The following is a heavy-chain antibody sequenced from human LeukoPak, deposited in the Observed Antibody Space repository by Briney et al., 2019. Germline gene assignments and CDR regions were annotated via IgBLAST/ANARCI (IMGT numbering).Heavy chain of an antibody. J-gene: IGHJ3*02. D-gene: IGHD6-19*01. CDR1: GFTFSSYS. V-gene: IGHV3-48*01. Sequence: GGSLRLSCAASGFTFSSYSMNWVRQAPGKGLEWVSYISSSSSTVYYADSVKGRFTISRDNAKNSLYLQMNSLRAEDTAVYYCARLSSGWYAGAFDIWGQGTMVTVSS. CDR2: ISSSSSTV. CDR3: ARLSSGWYAGAFDI.